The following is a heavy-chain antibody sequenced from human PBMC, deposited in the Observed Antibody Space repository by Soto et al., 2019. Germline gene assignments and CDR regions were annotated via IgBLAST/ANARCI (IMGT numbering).Heavy chain of an antibody. CDR2: VIPILGSP. J-gene: IGHJ6*02. CDR1: GDTFRTYS. D-gene: IGHD4-4*01. CDR3: ARDNDRLQLGGNYYYILDV. Sequence: QVQLEQSGAEVKKPGSSVTVSCKSSGDTFRTYSVSWVRQAPGKGLEWMGGVIPILGSPHYAQKFQGRVTITADEATSTVYMDLNSLRSEDTAVYYCARDNDRLQLGGNYYYILDVWGQGTTITVSS. V-gene: IGHV1-69*08.